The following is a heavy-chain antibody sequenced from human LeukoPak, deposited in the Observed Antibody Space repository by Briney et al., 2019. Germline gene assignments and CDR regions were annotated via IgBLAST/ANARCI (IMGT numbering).Heavy chain of an antibody. CDR1: GGSISSYY. Sequence: SETLSLTCTVSGGSISSYYWSWIRQPPGKGLEWVGYIYTSGSTNYNPSLKSRVTISVDTSKNQFSLKLSSVTAADTAVYYCARHKQQQLVLDYWGQGTLVTVSS. CDR2: IYTSGST. V-gene: IGHV4-4*09. CDR3: ARHKQQQLVLDY. J-gene: IGHJ4*02. D-gene: IGHD6-13*01.